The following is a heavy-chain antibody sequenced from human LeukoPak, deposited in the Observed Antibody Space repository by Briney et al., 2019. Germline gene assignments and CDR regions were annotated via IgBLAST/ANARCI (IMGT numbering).Heavy chain of an antibody. Sequence: AETLSLTCAVSGCFFSYYYWSWIRQPPGKGLEWIGYIYTGGNTKYNPYLNSRVTISVDTSKNQFSLKLTSMTGADAAVFYFAKHRPSYNSDCHVDGWGKGTTVIVSS. J-gene: IGHJ6*03. CDR3: AKHRPSYNSDCHVDG. V-gene: IGHV4-4*09. CDR1: GCFFSYYY. CDR2: IYTGGNT.